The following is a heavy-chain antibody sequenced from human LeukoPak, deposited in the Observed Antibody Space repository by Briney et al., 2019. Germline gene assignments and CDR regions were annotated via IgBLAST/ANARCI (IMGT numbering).Heavy chain of an antibody. CDR3: ARGSSTSYYYYGMDV. D-gene: IGHD2-2*01. Sequence: GGSLRLSCAASGFTFSSYWMNWARQAPGKGLEWVASINHNGNVNYYVDSVKGRLTISRDNAKNTLYLQMNSLRAEDTAVYYCARGSSTSYYYYGMDVWGQGTTVTVSS. CDR2: INHNGNVN. J-gene: IGHJ6*02. CDR1: GFTFSSYW. V-gene: IGHV3-7*01.